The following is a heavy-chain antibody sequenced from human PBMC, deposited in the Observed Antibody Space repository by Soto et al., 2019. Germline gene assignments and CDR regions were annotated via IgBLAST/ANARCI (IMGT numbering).Heavy chain of an antibody. CDR2: ISAYNGNT. CDR1: GYTFTSYG. V-gene: IGHV1-18*01. D-gene: IGHD6-13*01. CDR3: ASSFFRAAAGTYYYYYGMAV. Sequence: ASVKVSCKASGYTFTSYGISWVRQAPGQGLEWMGWISAYNGNTNYAQKLQGRVTMTTDTSTSTAYMELRSLRSDDTAVYYCASSFFRAAAGTYYYYYGMAVWGQGTTVTVSS. J-gene: IGHJ6*02.